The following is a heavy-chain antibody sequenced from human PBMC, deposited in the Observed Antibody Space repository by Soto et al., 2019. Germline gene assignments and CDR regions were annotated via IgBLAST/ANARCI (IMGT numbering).Heavy chain of an antibody. V-gene: IGHV4-39*01. Sequence: SETLSLTCTVSGGSISSSSYYWGWIRQPPGKGLEWIGSIYYSGSTYYNPSLKSRVTISVDTSKNQFSLKLSSVTAADTAVYYCASSYCSSTSCYWYYYYYMDVWGKGTTVTVSS. D-gene: IGHD2-2*01. CDR2: IYYSGST. CDR1: GGSISSSSYY. J-gene: IGHJ6*03. CDR3: ASSYCSSTSCYWYYYYYMDV.